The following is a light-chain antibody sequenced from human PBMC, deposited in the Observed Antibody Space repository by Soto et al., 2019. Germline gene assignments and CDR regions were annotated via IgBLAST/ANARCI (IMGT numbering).Light chain of an antibody. CDR3: HSYDSSLSGSRV. Sequence: QSVLTQPPSVSGAPGQRVTISCTGSSSNIGAGYDVHWYQQLPGTAPKLLIYGNSNRPSGVPDRFSGSKSGTSASLAITGLQAEDEADYYRHSYDSSLSGSRVFGGGTQLTVL. CDR1: SSNIGAGYD. CDR2: GNS. J-gene: IGLJ2*01. V-gene: IGLV1-40*01.